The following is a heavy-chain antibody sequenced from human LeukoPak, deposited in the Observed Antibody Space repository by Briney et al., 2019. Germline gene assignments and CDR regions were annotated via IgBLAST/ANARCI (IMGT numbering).Heavy chain of an antibody. D-gene: IGHD3-10*01. J-gene: IGHJ4*02. CDR3: AKDHWFGELLYQIDY. CDR2: ISSSGSTI. V-gene: IGHV3-11*01. CDR1: GFTFSDYY. Sequence: PGGSLRLSCAASGFTFSDYYMSWIRQAPGKGLEWVSYISSSGSTIYYADSVKGRFTISRDNAKNSLYLQMNSLRAEDTAVYYCAKDHWFGELLYQIDYWGQGTLVTVSS.